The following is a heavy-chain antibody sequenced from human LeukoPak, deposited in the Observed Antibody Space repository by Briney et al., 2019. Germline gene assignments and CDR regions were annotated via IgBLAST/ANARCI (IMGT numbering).Heavy chain of an antibody. J-gene: IGHJ4*02. CDR2: LSYDGNNK. V-gene: IGHV3-30*18. Sequence: PGRSLRLSCAASGFAFRTYGMHWVRQAPGKGLEWVAVLSYDGNNKYCADSVKGRFTISRDTSKKTLYLQMNSLRAEDTAVYYCAKPRGTDHSFESWGQGTLVTVSS. CDR3: AKPRGTDHSFES. D-gene: IGHD3/OR15-3a*01. CDR1: GFAFRTYG.